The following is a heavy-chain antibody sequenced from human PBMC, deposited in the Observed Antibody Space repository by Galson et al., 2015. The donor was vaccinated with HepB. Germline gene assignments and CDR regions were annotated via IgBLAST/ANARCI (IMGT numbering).Heavy chain of an antibody. CDR3: ARTKLELRRVDYYYGMDV. CDR1: GFSLSTSGMC. CDR2: IDWDDDK. V-gene: IGHV2-70*11. Sequence: PALVKPTQTLTLTCTFSGFSLSTSGMCVSWIRQPPGKALEWLARIDWDDDKYYSTSLKTRLTISKDTSKNQVVLTMTNMDPVDTATYYCARTKLELRRVDYYYGMDVWGQGTTVTVSS. D-gene: IGHD1-7*01. J-gene: IGHJ6*02.